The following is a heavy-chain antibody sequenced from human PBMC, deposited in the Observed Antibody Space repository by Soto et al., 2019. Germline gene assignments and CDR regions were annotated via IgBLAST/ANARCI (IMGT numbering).Heavy chain of an antibody. J-gene: IGHJ1*01. D-gene: IGHD3-10*01. CDR1: GDTFKNCV. CDR2: IIPLFGTT. Sequence: QVQVVQSGVEVRRPGSSVKVSCKASGDTFKNCVISWVRQAPGQGLEWMGGIIPLFGTTDFAQRFQGRLTITTDESTTTANMELSSLKSEDTATYYCAAELGFGKLSVVWGQGTKVIVSS. V-gene: IGHV1-69*01. CDR3: AAELGFGKLSVV.